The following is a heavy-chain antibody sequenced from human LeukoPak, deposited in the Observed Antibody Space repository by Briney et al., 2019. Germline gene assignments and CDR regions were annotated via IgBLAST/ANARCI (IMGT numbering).Heavy chain of an antibody. CDR1: GFIFSSYA. Sequence: GGSLRLSCAGSGFIFSSYAMHWVRQAPGKGLEWVAVISYDGSNKYYADSVKGRFTISRDNSKNTLDLQMNSLRADDTAVYYCARDQGYRYGSTYRSTVFDYWGQGTLVTVSS. J-gene: IGHJ4*02. CDR2: ISYDGSNK. CDR3: ARDQGYRYGSTYRSTVFDY. V-gene: IGHV3-30*04. D-gene: IGHD5-18*01.